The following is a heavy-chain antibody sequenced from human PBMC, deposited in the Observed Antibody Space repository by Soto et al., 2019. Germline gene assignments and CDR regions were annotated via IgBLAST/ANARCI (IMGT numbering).Heavy chain of an antibody. CDR1: SGSISSSNW. CDR2: IYHSGST. Sequence: PSETLSLTCAGSSGSISSSNWWSWVRQPPGKGLEWIGEIYHSGSTNYNPSLKSRVTISVDKSKNQFSLKLSSVTAADTAVYYCARTHVATTYYFFDYWGQGTLVTVSS. V-gene: IGHV4-4*02. J-gene: IGHJ4*02. D-gene: IGHD5-12*01. CDR3: ARTHVATTYYFFDY.